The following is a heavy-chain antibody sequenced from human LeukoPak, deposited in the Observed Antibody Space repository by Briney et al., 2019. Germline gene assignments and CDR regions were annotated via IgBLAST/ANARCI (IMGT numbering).Heavy chain of an antibody. D-gene: IGHD6-13*01. CDR1: GYTFTNYG. Sequence: ASVKVSCKTSGYTFTNYGITWVRQAPGQGLEWMGWISAYTGNTNYAQKLQGRVTMTTDTSTSTAYMELRSLRSDDTAVYYCARDPAAGTIHDAFDIWGQGTMVTVSS. CDR2: ISAYTGNT. J-gene: IGHJ3*02. CDR3: ARDPAAGTIHDAFDI. V-gene: IGHV1-18*01.